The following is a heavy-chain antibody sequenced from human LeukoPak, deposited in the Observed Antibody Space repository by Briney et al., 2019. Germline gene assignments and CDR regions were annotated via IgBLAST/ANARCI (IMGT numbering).Heavy chain of an antibody. V-gene: IGHV3-64*01. CDR1: GFTFSSYA. CDR2: VSSNGGST. CDR3: ARAPDYYHYYMEV. Sequence: GGSLRLSGAASGFTFSSYAMHWVRQAPGKGLEYVSAVSSNGGSTYYANSVKGRFTISRDNSKNTLYLQMGSLRAEDMAVYYCARAPDYYHYYMEVWGKGTTVTVSS. J-gene: IGHJ6*03.